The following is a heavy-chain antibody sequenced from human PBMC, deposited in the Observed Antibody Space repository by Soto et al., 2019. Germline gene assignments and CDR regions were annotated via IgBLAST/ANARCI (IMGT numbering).Heavy chain of an antibody. J-gene: IGHJ4*02. CDR3: ARRSSSWYFDC. D-gene: IGHD6-13*01. CDR2: ISGSGGST. CDR1: GFTFSSYA. Sequence: EVQLLESGGGLVQPGGSLRLSCAASGFTFSSYAMNWVRQAPGKGLEWVSVISGSGGSTYYTDSVKGRFTISRDNSKNTLYLQTNSLRAEDTAVYYCARRSSSWYFDCWGQGTLVTVSS. V-gene: IGHV3-23*01.